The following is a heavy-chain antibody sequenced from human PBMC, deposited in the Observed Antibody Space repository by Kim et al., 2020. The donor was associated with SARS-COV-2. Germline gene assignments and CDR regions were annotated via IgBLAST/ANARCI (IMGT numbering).Heavy chain of an antibody. CDR2: ISGSGGST. D-gene: IGHD4-17*01. Sequence: GGSLRLSCAASGFTFSSYAMSWVRQAPGKGLEWVSAISGSGGSTYYADSVKGRFTISRDNSKNTLYLQMNSLRAEDTAVYYCAKDEGWSPTVTSLDYWGQGTLVTVSS. V-gene: IGHV3-23*01. J-gene: IGHJ4*02. CDR1: GFTFSSYA. CDR3: AKDEGWSPTVTSLDY.